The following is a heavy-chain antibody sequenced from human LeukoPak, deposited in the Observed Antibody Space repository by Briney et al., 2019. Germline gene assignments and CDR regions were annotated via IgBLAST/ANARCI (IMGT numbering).Heavy chain of an antibody. Sequence: PGGSLRLSCAASGFTFSSYSMNWVRQAPGKGLEWVSYISSSGSTIYYADSVKGRFTISRDNAKNSLYLQMNSLRAEDTAVYYCVVGSVCSSTSCYLWYWFDPWGQGTLVTVSS. V-gene: IGHV3-48*04. CDR2: ISSSGSTI. J-gene: IGHJ5*02. D-gene: IGHD2-2*01. CDR3: VVGSVCSSTSCYLWYWFDP. CDR1: GFTFSSYS.